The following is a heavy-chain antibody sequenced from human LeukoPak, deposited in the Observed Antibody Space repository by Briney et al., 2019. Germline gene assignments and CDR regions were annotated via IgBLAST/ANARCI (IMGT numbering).Heavy chain of an antibody. J-gene: IGHJ3*02. CDR1: GGSISSYY. D-gene: IGHD3-22*01. Sequence: SETLSLTCTVSGGSISSYYWSWIRQPPGKGLEWIGYIYYSGSTNYNPSLKSRVTISVDTPKNQFSLKLSSVTAADTAVYYCAYDSSGYHAFDIWGQGTMVTVSS. CDR3: AYDSSGYHAFDI. V-gene: IGHV4-59*01. CDR2: IYYSGST.